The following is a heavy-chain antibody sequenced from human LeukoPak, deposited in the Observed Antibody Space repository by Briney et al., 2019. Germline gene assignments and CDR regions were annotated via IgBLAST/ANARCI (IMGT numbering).Heavy chain of an antibody. Sequence: SETLSLTCTVSGGSVSSYYWSWIRQPAGKGPEWIGRIYTSGSTNYNPSLKSRVTMSVDTSKNQFSLKLSSVTAADMAVYYCARDSGSYYTSANAFDIWGQGTMVTVSS. CDR3: ARDSGSYYTSANAFDI. J-gene: IGHJ3*02. CDR1: GGSVSSYY. CDR2: IYTSGST. V-gene: IGHV4-4*07. D-gene: IGHD1-26*01.